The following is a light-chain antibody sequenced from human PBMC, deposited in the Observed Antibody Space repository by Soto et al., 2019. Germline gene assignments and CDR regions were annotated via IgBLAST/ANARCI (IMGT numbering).Light chain of an antibody. V-gene: IGKV3-11*01. CDR3: QQRSNWPRT. CDR1: QSVSRY. J-gene: IGKJ1*01. CDR2: DTS. Sequence: EIVSTQSPATLSLSPGERATLSFRASQSVSRYLAWYQQKPGQAPRLLIYDTSNRATGIPARFSGSGSGTDFTLTISSLEPEDFAVYYCQQRSNWPRTFGQGTKVDI.